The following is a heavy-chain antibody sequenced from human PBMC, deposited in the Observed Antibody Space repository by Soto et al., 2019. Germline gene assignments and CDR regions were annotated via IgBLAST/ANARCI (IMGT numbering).Heavy chain of an antibody. CDR3: TRSNYYDSSGSRPDFDY. CDR2: IRSKANSYAT. Sequence: GGSLRLSCAASGFTFSGSAMHWVRQASGKGLEWVGRIRSKANSYATAYAASVKGRFTISRDDSKNTAYLQMNSLKTEDTAVYYCTRSNYYDSSGSRPDFDYWGQGTLVTVSS. CDR1: GFTFSGSA. D-gene: IGHD3-22*01. J-gene: IGHJ4*02. V-gene: IGHV3-73*01.